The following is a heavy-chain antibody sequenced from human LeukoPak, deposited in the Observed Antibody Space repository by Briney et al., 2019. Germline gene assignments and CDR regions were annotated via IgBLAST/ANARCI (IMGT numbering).Heavy chain of an antibody. V-gene: IGHV3-21*01. J-gene: IGHJ3*02. CDR3: ARAKNDDAFDI. Sequence: GGSLRLSCAASGFTFSSYSMNWVRQAPGKGLEWVSSISSSSSYIYYADSVKGRFTISRDNAKNSLYLQMNSLRAEDTAVYYCARAKNDDAFDIWGQGTMVTVSS. CDR2: ISSSSSYI. D-gene: IGHD1-1*01. CDR1: GFTFSSYS.